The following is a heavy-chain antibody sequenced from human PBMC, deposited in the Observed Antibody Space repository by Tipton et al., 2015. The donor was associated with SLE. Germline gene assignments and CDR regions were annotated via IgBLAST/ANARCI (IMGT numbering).Heavy chain of an antibody. CDR2: IFYSGST. CDR3: ARHGRITARDWYFDL. D-gene: IGHD6-6*01. V-gene: IGHV4-59*08. CDR1: GGSFSGYY. J-gene: IGHJ2*01. Sequence: TLSLTCAVYGGSFSGYYWSWIRQPPGKGLEWIGYIFYSGSTNYNPSVKSRVTISVDTSKNQFSLELSSVTAPDTAVYYCARHGRITARDWYFDLWGRGTLVTVSS.